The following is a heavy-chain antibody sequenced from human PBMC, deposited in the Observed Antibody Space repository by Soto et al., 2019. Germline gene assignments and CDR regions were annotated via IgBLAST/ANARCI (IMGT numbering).Heavy chain of an antibody. CDR2: ISAYYGNT. Sequence: ASVKVSCKASGYTFTSYGISWVRQAPEQGLEWMGWISAYYGNTNYAQKLQGRVTMTTDTSTSTAYMELRSLRSDDTAVYYCARKSVRIAAAGTLPYYMDVWGKGTTVTVSS. J-gene: IGHJ6*03. D-gene: IGHD6-13*01. V-gene: IGHV1-18*01. CDR3: ARKSVRIAAAGTLPYYMDV. CDR1: GYTFTSYG.